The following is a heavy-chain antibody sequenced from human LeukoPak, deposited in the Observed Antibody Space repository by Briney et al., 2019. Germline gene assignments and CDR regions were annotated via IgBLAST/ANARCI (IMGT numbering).Heavy chain of an antibody. J-gene: IGHJ4*02. Sequence: SETLSLTCTVSGGSISSYYWSWIRQPAGKGLEWIGRIYTSGSTNYNPSLKSRVTMSVDTSKNQLSLKLSSVTAADTAVYYCARERWGYSYGYGTYYFDYWGQGTLVTVSS. CDR3: ARERWGYSYGYGTYYFDY. CDR1: GGSISSYY. CDR2: IYTSGST. V-gene: IGHV4-4*07. D-gene: IGHD5-18*01.